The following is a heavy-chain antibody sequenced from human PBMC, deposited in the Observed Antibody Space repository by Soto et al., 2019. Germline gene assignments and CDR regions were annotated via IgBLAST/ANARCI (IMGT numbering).Heavy chain of an antibody. D-gene: IGHD6-13*01. CDR1: GGSFSGYY. CDR2: INHRRST. J-gene: IGHJ4*02. Sequence: PSETLSLTCAVYGGSFSGYYWSWIRQPPGKGLEWIGEINHRRSTNYNPSLKSRVTISVDTSKNQFSLKLSSVTAADTAVYYCARESRSWYGSIWDYWGQGTLVTVSS. CDR3: ARESRSWYGSIWDY. V-gene: IGHV4-34*01.